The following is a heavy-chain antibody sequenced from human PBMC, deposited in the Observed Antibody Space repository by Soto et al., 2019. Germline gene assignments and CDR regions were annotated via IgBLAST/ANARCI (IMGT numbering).Heavy chain of an antibody. V-gene: IGHV3-30*18. CDR2: ISHDGSNK. CDR3: AKQISPWGSSNRCYGVYYYYVVDV. J-gene: IGHJ6*02. CDR1: GFTFSTYG. Sequence: GGSLRLSCAASGFTFSTYGMHWVRQAPGKGLGWVALISHDGSNKHYADSVRGRFTICRDNSKNTLFLQMNSLRPEDTAVYYCAKQISPWGSSNRCYGVYYYYVVDVWGQGTTVTISS. D-gene: IGHD2-2*01.